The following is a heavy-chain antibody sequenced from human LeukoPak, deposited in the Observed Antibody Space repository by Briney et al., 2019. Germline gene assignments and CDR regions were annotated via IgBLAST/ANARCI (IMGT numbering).Heavy chain of an antibody. CDR3: ARMVAPRG. CDR1: GFTFSSYS. V-gene: IGHV3-21*01. J-gene: IGHJ4*02. Sequence: GGSLRLSCAASGFTFSSYSMNWVRQAPGKGLEWVSFISSSRSYIYYADSVKGRFTISRDNSKNTLYLQMNSLRAEDTAVYYCARMVAPRGWGQGTLVTVSS. CDR2: ISSSRSYI. D-gene: IGHD4/OR15-4a*01.